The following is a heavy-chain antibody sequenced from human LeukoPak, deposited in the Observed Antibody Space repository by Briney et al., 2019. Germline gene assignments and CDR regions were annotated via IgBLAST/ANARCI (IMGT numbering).Heavy chain of an antibody. D-gene: IGHD4-23*01. CDR1: AFTFSSHW. Sequence: GGSLRLSCAASAFTFSSHWMHWVRHAPVKGLEWISRVSPDGTNTNYADSVRGRFTISSDNAKNTLYLQMNSLRAEDTAVYHCARDYVGGRRALDIWGQGTMVTVSS. V-gene: IGHV3-74*01. CDR3: ARDYVGGRRALDI. CDR2: VSPDGTNT. J-gene: IGHJ3*02.